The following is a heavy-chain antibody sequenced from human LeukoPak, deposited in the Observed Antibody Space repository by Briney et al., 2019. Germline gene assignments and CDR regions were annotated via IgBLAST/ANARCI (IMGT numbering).Heavy chain of an antibody. CDR2: IYYSEFS. CDR3: ARHLYSGRYYGIDY. Sequence: SETLSLTCTVSGGSIDSNNAYWAWIRQPPGKGLEWIGSIYYSEFSHDNPSLKSRVSISVDASTNQFSLKLNSVTAADTAVYYCARHLYSGRYYGIDYWGQGTLVTVSS. D-gene: IGHD1-26*01. J-gene: IGHJ4*02. V-gene: IGHV4-39*01. CDR1: GGSIDSNNAY.